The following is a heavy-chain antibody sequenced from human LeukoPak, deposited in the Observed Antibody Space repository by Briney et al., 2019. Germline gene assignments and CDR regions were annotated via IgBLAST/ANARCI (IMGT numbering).Heavy chain of an antibody. Sequence: GGSLKPSFAASGFTFSNYYMSGIRQAPGKGLEGFSYFNSCGSTIYYADSVKGRFTISRDNAKNSLYLQMNSLRAEDAAVYYCAKDPPCSGGTCYGYFESWGQGTLVTVSS. CDR3: AKDPPCSGGTCYGYFES. CDR1: GFTFSNYY. D-gene: IGHD2-15*01. J-gene: IGHJ4*02. CDR2: FNSCGSTI. V-gene: IGHV3-11*01.